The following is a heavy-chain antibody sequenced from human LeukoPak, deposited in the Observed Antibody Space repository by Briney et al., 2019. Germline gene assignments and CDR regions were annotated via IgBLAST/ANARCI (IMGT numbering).Heavy chain of an antibody. Sequence: PSETLSLTCTVSGYSISSGYYWGWIRQPPGKGLEWIGSIYHSGSTYYNPSLKSRVTISVDTSKNQFSLKLSSVTAADTAVYYCAGECPNWFDPWGQGTLVTVSS. V-gene: IGHV4-38-2*02. CDR2: IYHSGST. D-gene: IGHD5/OR15-5a*01. J-gene: IGHJ5*02. CDR3: AGECPNWFDP. CDR1: GYSISSGYY.